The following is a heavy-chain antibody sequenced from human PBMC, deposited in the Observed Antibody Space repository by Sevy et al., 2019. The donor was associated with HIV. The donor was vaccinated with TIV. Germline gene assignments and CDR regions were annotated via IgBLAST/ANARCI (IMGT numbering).Heavy chain of an antibody. D-gene: IGHD1-26*01. CDR2: ISGSGGST. V-gene: IGHV3-23*01. CDR3: AKRSGIVGATKGAFDI. CDR1: GFTFSSYA. Sequence: GGSLRLSCAASGFTFSSYAMSWVRQAPGKGLEWVSAISGSGGSTYYADSVKRRFTISRDNSKNTLYLQMNSLRAEDTAVYYCAKRSGIVGATKGAFDIWGQGTMVTVSS. J-gene: IGHJ3*02.